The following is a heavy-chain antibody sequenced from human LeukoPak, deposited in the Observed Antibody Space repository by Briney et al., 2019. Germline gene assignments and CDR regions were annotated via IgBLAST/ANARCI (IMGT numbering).Heavy chain of an antibody. Sequence: SETLSLTCAVYGGSFSGYYWSWIRQPPGKGLEWIGEINHSGSTNYNPSLKSRVTISVDTSKNQFSLKLSSVTAADTAVYYCASSTRWGDYFDYWGQETLVTVSS. CDR3: ASSTRWGDYFDY. CDR1: GGSFSGYY. J-gene: IGHJ4*02. V-gene: IGHV4-34*01. CDR2: INHSGST. D-gene: IGHD3-16*01.